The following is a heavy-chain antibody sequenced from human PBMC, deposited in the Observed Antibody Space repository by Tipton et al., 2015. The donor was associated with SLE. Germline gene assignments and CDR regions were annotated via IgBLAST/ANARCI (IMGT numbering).Heavy chain of an antibody. V-gene: IGHV3-11*06. D-gene: IGHD2-15*01. CDR1: GFTFSDYY. J-gene: IGHJ4*02. CDR3: AVVAALPSDY. Sequence: SLRLSCAASGFTFSDYYMSWIRQAPGKGLEWVSYISSSSSYTNYADSVKGRFTISRDNAKNSLYLQMNSLRAEDTAVYYCAVVAALPSDYWGQGTLVTVSS. CDR2: ISSSSSYT.